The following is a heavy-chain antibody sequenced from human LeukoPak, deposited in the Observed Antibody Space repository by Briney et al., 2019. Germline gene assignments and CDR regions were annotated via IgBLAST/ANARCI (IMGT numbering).Heavy chain of an antibody. J-gene: IGHJ4*02. Sequence: PGGSLRLSCAVSGFTFSSYGMHWVRQAPGKGLEWVAFIRYDGSNKYYADSVKGRFTISRDNSKNTLYLQMNSLRPEDTAVYYCANGPHYNILTGYYKVRSHLDYWGQGTLVTVSS. V-gene: IGHV3-30*02. CDR3: ANGPHYNILTGYYKVRSHLDY. CDR1: GFTFSSYG. D-gene: IGHD3-9*01. CDR2: IRYDGSNK.